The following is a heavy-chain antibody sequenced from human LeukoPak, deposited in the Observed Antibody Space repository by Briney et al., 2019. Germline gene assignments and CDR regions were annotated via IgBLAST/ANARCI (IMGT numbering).Heavy chain of an antibody. CDR3: VVGGSPGY. D-gene: IGHD2-15*01. J-gene: IGHJ4*02. CDR2: ISTDGYTT. CDR1: GLAFSAYK. Sequence: GGSLRLSCAASGLAFSAYKMHWVRQAPRKGLVWVSRISTDGYTTDYADFVQGRFTASRDNTKNTWPLEMNSLRAEDTAVYYCVVGGSPGYWGQGTLVTVSS. V-gene: IGHV3-74*01.